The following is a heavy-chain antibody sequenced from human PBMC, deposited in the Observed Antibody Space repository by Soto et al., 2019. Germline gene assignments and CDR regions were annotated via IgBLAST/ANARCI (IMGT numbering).Heavy chain of an antibody. D-gene: IGHD3-10*01. CDR2: INPNSVGT. Sequence: ALVKASCKASGYTFTGHYMHWVRQAPGQGLEWMGWINPNSVGTNYAQKFQGRVTMTRDTSISTAYMELSRLRSDDTAVYYCAREPMVRAAHGFDIWGQGTMVTVSS. V-gene: IGHV1-2*02. J-gene: IGHJ3*02. CDR1: GYTFTGHY. CDR3: AREPMVRAAHGFDI.